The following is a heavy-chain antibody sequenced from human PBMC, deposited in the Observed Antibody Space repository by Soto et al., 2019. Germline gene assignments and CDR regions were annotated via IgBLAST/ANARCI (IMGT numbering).Heavy chain of an antibody. CDR1: GFTFSSYA. V-gene: IGHV3-23*01. D-gene: IGHD2-8*01. Sequence: GGSLRLSCAASGFTFSSYAMSWVRQAPGKGLEWVSAISGSGGSTYYADSVKGRFTISRDNSKNTLYLQMNSLRAEDTAVYYCATGRGYCTSGVCYTIGYFDYWGQGTLITVSS. J-gene: IGHJ4*02. CDR3: ATGRGYCTSGVCYTIGYFDY. CDR2: ISGSGGST.